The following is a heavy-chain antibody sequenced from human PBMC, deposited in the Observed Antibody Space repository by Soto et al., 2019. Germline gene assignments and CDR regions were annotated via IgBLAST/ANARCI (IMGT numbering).Heavy chain of an antibody. CDR1: GYTFISYA. D-gene: IGHD5-12*01. Sequence: ASVKVSCKASGYTFISYAISWVRQAPGQGLEWMGGIIPIFGTANYAQKYQGRVTITADESTSTAYMELSSLRSEDTAVYYCARDRTRRDGYNGDAFDIWGQGTMVTVSS. CDR2: IIPIFGTA. V-gene: IGHV1-69*13. CDR3: ARDRTRRDGYNGDAFDI. J-gene: IGHJ3*02.